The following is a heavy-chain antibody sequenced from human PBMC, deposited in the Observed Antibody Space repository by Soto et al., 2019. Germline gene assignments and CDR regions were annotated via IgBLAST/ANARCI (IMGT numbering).Heavy chain of an antibody. CDR2: INPNSGGT. V-gene: IGHV1-2*04. CDR1: GYTFTGYY. Sequence: GASVKVSCKASGYTFTGYYMHWVRQAPGQGLEWMGWINPNSGGTNYAQKFQGWVTMTRDTSISTAYMELSRLRSDDTAVYYCARDSRTGIAVAGTAGNAFDIWGQGTMVTVSS. J-gene: IGHJ3*02. D-gene: IGHD6-19*01. CDR3: ARDSRTGIAVAGTAGNAFDI.